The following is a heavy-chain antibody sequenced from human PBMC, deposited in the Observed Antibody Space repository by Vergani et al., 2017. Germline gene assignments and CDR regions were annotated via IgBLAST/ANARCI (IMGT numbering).Heavy chain of an antibody. CDR3: ARVSRVRTMIVVEGAFDI. J-gene: IGHJ3*02. Sequence: DVDLVESGGGFVQPGGSRRLSCAASGFSFRTFSMFWVRQPPGKGLAWVSKISPDGRTTEYADSVRGRFTISRDNANSMLYLQMNSLRDDDTAVYYCARVSRVRTMIVVEGAFDIWGQGTMVTVSS. CDR1: GFSFRTFS. CDR2: ISPDGRTT. V-gene: IGHV3-74*03. D-gene: IGHD3-22*01.